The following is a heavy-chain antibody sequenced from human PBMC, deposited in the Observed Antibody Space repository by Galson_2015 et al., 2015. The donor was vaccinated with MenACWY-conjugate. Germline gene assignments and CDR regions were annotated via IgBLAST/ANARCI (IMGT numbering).Heavy chain of an antibody. CDR1: GGSISSYY. Sequence: CTVSGGSISSYYWSWIRQPPGKGLEWIGYIYYSGSTNYNPSLKSRVTISVDTSKNQFSLKLSSVTAADTAVYYCARDAGVREFDYWGQGTLVTVSS. J-gene: IGHJ4*02. D-gene: IGHD1-1*01. CDR3: ARDAGVREFDY. CDR2: IYYSGST. V-gene: IGHV4-59*01.